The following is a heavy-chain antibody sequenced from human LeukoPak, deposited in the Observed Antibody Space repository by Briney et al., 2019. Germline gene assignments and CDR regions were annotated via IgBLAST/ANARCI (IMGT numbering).Heavy chain of an antibody. CDR2: ISGSGGST. Sequence: GGSLRLSCAASGFTFNSYAMSWVRQAPGKGLEWVSAISGSGGSTYYADSVKGRFTISRDNSKNTLYLQMNSLRAEDTAVYYCAKAGRIAARTHYFDYWGQGTLVTVSS. CDR3: AKAGRIAARTHYFDY. CDR1: GFTFNSYA. V-gene: IGHV3-23*01. D-gene: IGHD6-6*01. J-gene: IGHJ4*02.